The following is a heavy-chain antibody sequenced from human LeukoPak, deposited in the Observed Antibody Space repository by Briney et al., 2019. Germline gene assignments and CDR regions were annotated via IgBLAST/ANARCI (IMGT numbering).Heavy chain of an antibody. CDR2: IYSGGST. D-gene: IGHD1-14*01. V-gene: IGHV3-53*01. J-gene: IGHJ4*02. Sequence: PGGSLRLSCAASGFTVSGNYMSWVRQAPGKGLEWVSVIYSGGSTYYADSAKGRFTISRDNSKNTLYLQMNSLRAEDTAVYYCASLSAHHGQPDDYWGQGTLVTVSS. CDR3: ASLSAHHGQPDDY. CDR1: GFTVSGNY.